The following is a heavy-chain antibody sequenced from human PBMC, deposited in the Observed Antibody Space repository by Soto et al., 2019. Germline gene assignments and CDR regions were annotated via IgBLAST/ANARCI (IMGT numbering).Heavy chain of an antibody. J-gene: IGHJ5*02. CDR2: IKSKAGGETE. CDR3: AWVYTVYHPIFDP. D-gene: IGHD3-16*01. V-gene: IGHV3-15*01. Sequence: KTGGSLRLSCAASGFTFTYAWMAWVRQAPGKGLEWVGRIKSKAGGETEDYAAPVKGRFTISRDDSQNTVFLQMDSLRTEDTAVYFWAWVYTVYHPIFDPCGQGALVTVSS. CDR1: GFTFTYAW.